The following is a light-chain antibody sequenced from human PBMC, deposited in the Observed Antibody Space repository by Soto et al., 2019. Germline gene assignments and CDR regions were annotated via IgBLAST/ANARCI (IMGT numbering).Light chain of an antibody. CDR3: QSYDSSLSGYV. J-gene: IGLJ1*01. CDR1: SSTIGAGYD. CDR2: GNS. V-gene: IGLV1-40*01. Sequence: QSVLTQPPSVSVAPGQRVTLSCTGGSSTIGAGYDVHWYQQLPGTATKLLIYGNSNRPSGVPDRFSGSKSGTSASLAITGLQAEDEADYYCQSYDSSLSGYVFGTGTKLSVL.